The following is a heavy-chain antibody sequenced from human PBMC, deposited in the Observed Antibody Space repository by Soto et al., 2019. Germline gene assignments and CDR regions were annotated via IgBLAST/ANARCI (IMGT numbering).Heavy chain of an antibody. CDR1: GYSFTSYW. J-gene: IGHJ6*02. V-gene: IGHV5-10-1*01. D-gene: IGHD3-10*01. CDR3: ARHFGDHYYYYGMDV. Sequence: GESLKISCKGSGYSFTSYWISRVRQMPGKGLEWMGRIDPSDSYTNYSPSFQGHVTISADKSISTAYLQWSSLKASDTAMYYCARHFGDHYYYYGMDVWGQGTTVTVSS. CDR2: IDPSDSYT.